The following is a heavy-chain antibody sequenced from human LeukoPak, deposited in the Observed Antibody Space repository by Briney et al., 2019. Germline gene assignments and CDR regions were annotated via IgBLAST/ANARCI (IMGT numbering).Heavy chain of an antibody. J-gene: IGHJ4*02. D-gene: IGHD5-24*01. CDR3: ARDGYNGPRVFDY. CDR1: GLTVSRNY. Sequence: AGGSLRLSCAASGLTVSRNYMSWVRQAPGKGLEWVSVLYSGGSTYYADSVKGRFTISRDNSKNTLYLQMNSLRAEDTAVYYCARDGYNGPRVFDYWGQGTLVTVSS. CDR2: LYSGGST. V-gene: IGHV3-53*01.